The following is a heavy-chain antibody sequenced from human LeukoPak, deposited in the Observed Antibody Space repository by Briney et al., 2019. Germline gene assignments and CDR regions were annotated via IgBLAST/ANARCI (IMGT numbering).Heavy chain of an antibody. J-gene: IGHJ5*02. V-gene: IGHV4-30-2*01. CDR3: ARGSGSYSRNWFDP. Sequence: LRLSCAASGFTFSSYAMNWVRQAPGKGLEWIGYIYHSGSTYYNPSLKSRVTISVDRSKNQFSLKLSSVTAADTAVYYCARGSGSYSRNWFDPWGQGTLVTVYS. D-gene: IGHD3-10*01. CDR1: GFTFSSYA. CDR2: IYHSGST.